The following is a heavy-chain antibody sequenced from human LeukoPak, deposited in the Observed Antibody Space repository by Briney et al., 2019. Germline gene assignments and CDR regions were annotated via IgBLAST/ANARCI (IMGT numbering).Heavy chain of an antibody. CDR2: IYYSGST. Sequence: SETLSLTCTVSGGPISSSSYYWGWIRQPPEKGLEWIGSIYYSGSTYYDPSLKSRVTISVDTSENQFSLKLSSVTAADTAAYYCASPVLRYFDWLFQDAFDIWGQGTMVTVSS. D-gene: IGHD3-9*01. CDR3: ASPVLRYFDWLFQDAFDI. CDR1: GGPISSSSYY. V-gene: IGHV4-39*01. J-gene: IGHJ3*02.